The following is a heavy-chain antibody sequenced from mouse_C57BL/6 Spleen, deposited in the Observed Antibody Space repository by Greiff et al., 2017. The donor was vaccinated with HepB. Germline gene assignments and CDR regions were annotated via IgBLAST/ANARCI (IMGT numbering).Heavy chain of an antibody. CDR2: IRSKSNNYAT. Sequence: EVKLMESGGGLVQPKGSLKLSCAASGFSFNTYAMNWVRQAPGKGLEWVARIRSKSNNYATYYADSVKDRFTISRDDSESMLYLQMNNLKTEDTAMYYCVRQTSYYGSYYFDYWGQGTTLTVSS. D-gene: IGHD1-1*01. CDR3: VRQTSYYGSYYFDY. J-gene: IGHJ2*01. CDR1: GFSFNTYA. V-gene: IGHV10-1*01.